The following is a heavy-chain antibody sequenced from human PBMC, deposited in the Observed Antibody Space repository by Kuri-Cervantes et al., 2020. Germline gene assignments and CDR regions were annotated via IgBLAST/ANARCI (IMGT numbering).Heavy chain of an antibody. Sequence: GGSLRLSCAASGFTFSSYAMHWVRQAPGKGLEWVSGISWSSGSIGYADSVKGRFTISRDNAKNSLYLQMNSLRAEDTALYYCAKAPERNYYYGMDVWGQGTTVTVSS. CDR1: GFTFSSYA. CDR3: AKAPERNYYYGMDV. V-gene: IGHV3-9*01. CDR2: ISWSSGSI. J-gene: IGHJ6*02.